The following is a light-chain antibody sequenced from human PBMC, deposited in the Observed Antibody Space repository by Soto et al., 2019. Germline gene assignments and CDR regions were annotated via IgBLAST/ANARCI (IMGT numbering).Light chain of an antibody. J-gene: IGLJ3*02. CDR2: RDS. Sequence: QSVLTQPPSASGTPGQRVTISCSGTTSNIGDNFVYWFQQIPGTAPKLLILRDSQRPSGVPDRFSGSKAGTSASLTISGLRSEDDAYYCAAWDDTLDAQVFGGGTQLTVL. CDR1: TSNIGDNF. V-gene: IGLV1-47*01. CDR3: AAWDDTLDAQV.